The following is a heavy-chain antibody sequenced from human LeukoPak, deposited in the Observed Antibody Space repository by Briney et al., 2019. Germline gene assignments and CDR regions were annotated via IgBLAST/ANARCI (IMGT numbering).Heavy chain of an antibody. Sequence: PGGSLRLSCAASGFTFSSYWMHWVRQAPGKGLVWVSRINSDGSSTSYADSVKGRFTISRDNSKNTLYLQMNSLRAEDTAVYYCARDLVTMDIVATRTNWFDPWGQGTLVTVSS. J-gene: IGHJ5*02. V-gene: IGHV3-74*01. CDR1: GFTFSSYW. CDR3: ARDLVTMDIVATRTNWFDP. D-gene: IGHD5-12*01. CDR2: INSDGSST.